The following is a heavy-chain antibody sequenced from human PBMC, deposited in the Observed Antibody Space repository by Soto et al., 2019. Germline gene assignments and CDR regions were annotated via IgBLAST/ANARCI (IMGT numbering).Heavy chain of an antibody. CDR3: ARQGLVVPAAISGGWFDP. D-gene: IGHD2-2*01. Sequence: SDPLSLTGSVSGVSISSGYYYWGWIRQPPGKGLEWIGSIYYSGSTYYNPSLKSRVTISVDTSKNQFSLKLSSVTAADTAVYYCARQGLVVPAAISGGWFDPWGQGTLVTVSS. CDR1: GVSISSGYYY. J-gene: IGHJ5*02. V-gene: IGHV4-39*01. CDR2: IYYSGST.